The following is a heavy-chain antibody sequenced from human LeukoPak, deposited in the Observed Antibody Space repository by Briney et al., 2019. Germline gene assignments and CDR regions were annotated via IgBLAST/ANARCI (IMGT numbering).Heavy chain of an antibody. CDR1: GFTFSSYS. V-gene: IGHV3-48*04. CDR3: ARDANWELHY. D-gene: IGHD1-26*01. Sequence: GGSLRLSCAASGFTFSSYSMNWVRQAPGKGLEWVSYISSSNSTIYYADSVKGRFTISRDNAKNSLYLQMNSLRAEDTAVYYCARDANWELHYWGQGTLVTVSS. J-gene: IGHJ4*02. CDR2: ISSSNSTI.